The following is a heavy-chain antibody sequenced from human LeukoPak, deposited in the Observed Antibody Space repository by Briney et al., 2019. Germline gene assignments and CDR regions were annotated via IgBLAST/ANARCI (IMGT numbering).Heavy chain of an antibody. CDR1: GGSISSSSYY. J-gene: IGHJ4*02. Sequence: SETLSLTCTVPGGSISSSSYYWGWIRQPPGKGLEWIGSIYYSGSTYYNPSLKSRVTISVDTSKNQFSLKLSSVTAADTAVYYCARDGDSSGYYRNFDYWGQGTLVTVSS. CDR2: IYYSGST. CDR3: ARDGDSSGYYRNFDY. V-gene: IGHV4-39*07. D-gene: IGHD3-22*01.